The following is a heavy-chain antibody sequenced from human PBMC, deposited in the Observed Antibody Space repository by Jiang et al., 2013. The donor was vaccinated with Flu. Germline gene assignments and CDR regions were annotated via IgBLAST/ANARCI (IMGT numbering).Heavy chain of an antibody. CDR1: GFTVSSNY. CDR2: IYSGGST. D-gene: IGHD6-19*01. Sequence: QLLESGGGLVQPGGSLRLSCAASGFTVSSNYMSWVRQAPGKGLEWVSVIYSGGSTYYADSVKGRFTISRDNSKNTLYLQMNSLRAEDTAVYYCASGPQYQQWLAAPFDYWGQGTLVTVSS. J-gene: IGHJ4*02. CDR3: ASGPQYQQWLAAPFDY. V-gene: IGHV3-66*02.